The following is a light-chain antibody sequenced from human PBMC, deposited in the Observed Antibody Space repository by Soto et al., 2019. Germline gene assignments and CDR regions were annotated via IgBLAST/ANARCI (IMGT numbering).Light chain of an antibody. CDR1: QSISRN. V-gene: IGKV1-39*01. J-gene: IGKJ5*01. CDR3: QQSYTTASIT. CDR2: AAS. Sequence: DIQMTQSPSSLSASVGDRVTITCRASQSISRNLNWYQHKPGKAPKLLIYAASSFQNGVPSRFSGGGSGTEFTLSISSLQPEDFVAYYCQQSYTTASITFGQGKRMEIK.